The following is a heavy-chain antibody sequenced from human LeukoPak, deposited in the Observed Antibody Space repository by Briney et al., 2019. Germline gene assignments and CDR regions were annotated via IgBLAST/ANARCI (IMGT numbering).Heavy chain of an antibody. CDR1: GASVNSISSY. V-gene: IGHV4-61*01. J-gene: IGHJ4*02. D-gene: IGHD6-13*01. CDR2: IYYTGST. Sequence: SETLSLHCTVSGASVNSISSYWSWIRQPPGKGLEWIGYIYYTGSTNYNPSLKSRVTISVDTSKRQFSLRLTSVTAAATAVYYCPRDRTAATGRLDDYWGQGTLVTVSS. CDR3: PRDRTAATGRLDDY.